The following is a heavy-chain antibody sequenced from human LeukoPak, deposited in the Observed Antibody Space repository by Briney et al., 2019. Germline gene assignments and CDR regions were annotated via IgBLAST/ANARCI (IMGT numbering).Heavy chain of an antibody. V-gene: IGHV3-9*01. D-gene: IGHD2-15*01. J-gene: IGHJ4*02. CDR2: ISWNSGSI. Sequence: GGSLRLSCAASGFTFDDYAMHWVRQAPGKGLEWVSGISWNSGSIGYADSVKGRFTISRDNARNSLHLEMKSLRVEDTAVYFCSKVGEGYCSGGSCYAGDQWGQGTLVTVSS. CDR1: GFTFDDYA. CDR3: SKVGEGYCSGGSCYAGDQ.